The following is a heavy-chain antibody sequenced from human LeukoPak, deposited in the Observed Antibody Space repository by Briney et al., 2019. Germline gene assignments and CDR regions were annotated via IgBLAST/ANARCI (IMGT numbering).Heavy chain of an antibody. CDR3: ATWYSGSYLDFRA. D-gene: IGHD1-26*01. J-gene: IGHJ5*02. CDR1: GYNYFNYG. V-gene: IGHV1-18*01. Sequence: ASVKVSCKTSGYNYFNYGLFWVRQAPGQGFEWMGWISPDNGKTNYVQKFQGRVAMTEDTSTDTAYMELSSLRSEDTAVYYCATWYSGSYLDFRAWGQGTLVTVSS. CDR2: ISPDNGKT.